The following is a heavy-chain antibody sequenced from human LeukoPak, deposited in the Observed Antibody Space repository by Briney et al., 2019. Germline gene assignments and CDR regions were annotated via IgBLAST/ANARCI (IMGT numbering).Heavy chain of an antibody. CDR1: GYTFTSYY. D-gene: IGHD3-22*01. Sequence: ASVKVSCKGSGYTFTSYYMHWVRQAPGQGLEWMGIINPSGGSTSYAQKFQGRVTMTRDTSTSTVYMELSSLRSEDTAVYYCARARTYYYDSSGPYFDYWGQGTLVTVSS. V-gene: IGHV1-46*01. CDR3: ARARTYYYDSSGPYFDY. J-gene: IGHJ4*02. CDR2: INPSGGST.